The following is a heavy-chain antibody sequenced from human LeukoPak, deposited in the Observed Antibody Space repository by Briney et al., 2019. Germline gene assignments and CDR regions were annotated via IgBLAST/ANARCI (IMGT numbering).Heavy chain of an antibody. CDR3: EKGSGDDRSCYYEVFAY. CDR1: GFTFTSYS. V-gene: IGHV3-23*01. Sequence: GGSLRLSCAASGFTFTSYSMSWVRQAPGKGLEWVSHISGTGGSTNYADSVKGRCTISRDNHKNTMYLQVNKMRGEGHAVYYCEKGSGDDRSCYYEVFAYWGQGTLVTVS. CDR2: ISGTGGST. J-gene: IGHJ4*02. D-gene: IGHD3-22*01.